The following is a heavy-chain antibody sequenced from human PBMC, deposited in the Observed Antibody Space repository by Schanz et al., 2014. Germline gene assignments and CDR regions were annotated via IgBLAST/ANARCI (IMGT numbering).Heavy chain of an antibody. D-gene: IGHD6-19*01. CDR2: TYYRSTWYT. CDR3: ARESSSGWYGPFQY. Sequence: QVQLQQSGPGLVKPSQTLSLTCAISGDSVSSNGAAWDWIRQSPSRGLEWLGRTYYRSTWYTDYAESVKGRLIIKPDTSKNQSSLQLSSVTPDDTAVFYCARESSSGWYGPFQYWGQGILVTVSS. J-gene: IGHJ4*02. V-gene: IGHV6-1*01. CDR1: GDSVSSNGAA.